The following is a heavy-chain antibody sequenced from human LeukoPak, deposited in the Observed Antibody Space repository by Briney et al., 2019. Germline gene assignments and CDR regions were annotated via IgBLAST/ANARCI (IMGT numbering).Heavy chain of an antibody. J-gene: IGHJ4*02. CDR1: GFVFRSYP. Sequence: GGSLRLSCAASGFVFRSYPMQWVRQAPGKGLEWVTIISYDGNHIFYADSVKGRFTISRDNSKNTLYLQMNGLRPEDTAVYYCETAIQLRPFWGQGTLVTVSS. CDR3: ETAIQLRPF. CDR2: ISYDGNHI. D-gene: IGHD1-1*01. V-gene: IGHV3-30*04.